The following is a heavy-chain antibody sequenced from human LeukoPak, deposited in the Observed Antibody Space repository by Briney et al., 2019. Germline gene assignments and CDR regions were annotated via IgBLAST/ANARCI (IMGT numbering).Heavy chain of an antibody. Sequence: SETLSLTCIVSGGSFSSHYWSWIRQPPGKGLEWIGYISYIGSTNYNPSLKSRVTISVDTSKNQFSLKLSSVTAADTAVYYCARDPTTVTKGLDIWGQGTMVTVSS. CDR3: ARDPTTVTKGLDI. CDR1: GGSFSSHY. CDR2: ISYIGST. J-gene: IGHJ3*02. D-gene: IGHD4-17*01. V-gene: IGHV4-59*11.